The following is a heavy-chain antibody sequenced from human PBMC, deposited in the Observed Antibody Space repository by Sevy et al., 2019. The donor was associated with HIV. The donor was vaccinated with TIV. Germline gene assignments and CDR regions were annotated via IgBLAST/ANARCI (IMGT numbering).Heavy chain of an antibody. V-gene: IGHV3-7*01. CDR2: INEDGTEK. D-gene: IGHD2-2*01. J-gene: IGHJ6*02. CDR1: GFTFSTYW. CDR3: ARDNATVSRRGLRYYYYGTDV. Sequence: GGSLRLSCAASGFTFSTYWMSWFRQAPGKGLEWVANINEDGTEKFYVDSVKGRFTMSRDNAKNSLYLQMNSLRAEDAAVYYVARDNATVSRRGLRYYYYGTDVWGQGTTVTVSS.